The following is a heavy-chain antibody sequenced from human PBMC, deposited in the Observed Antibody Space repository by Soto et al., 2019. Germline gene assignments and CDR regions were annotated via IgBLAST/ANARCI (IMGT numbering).Heavy chain of an antibody. CDR3: ARDGAPMSDYGDYEYYNYDLDV. CDR1: GFTFSGYS. D-gene: IGHD4-17*01. Sequence: AGSLRLSCVASGFTFSGYSMNWVRQAPGKGLEWVSSISRSSSHIYYADPVKGRFTISIDNAKRSLYLRRRGWRAEDMAVYYCARDGAPMSDYGDYEYYNYDLDVWGQGSTFAVAS. CDR2: ISRSSSHI. V-gene: IGHV3-21*01. J-gene: IGHJ6*02.